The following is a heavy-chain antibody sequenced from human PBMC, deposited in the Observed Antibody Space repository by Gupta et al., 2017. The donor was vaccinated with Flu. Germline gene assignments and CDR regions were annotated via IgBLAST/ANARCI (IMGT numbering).Heavy chain of an antibody. J-gene: IGHJ3*02. CDR2: ISYDGSNK. D-gene: IGHD6-6*01. Sequence: QVQLVESGGGVVQPGRSLRLSCAASGFTFSSYGMHWVRQAPGKGLEWVAVISYDGSNKYYADSVKGRFTISRDNSKNTLYLQMNSLRAEDTAVYYCAKGIIAARLDAFDIWGQGTMVTVSS. CDR3: AKGIIAARLDAFDI. CDR1: GFTFSSYG. V-gene: IGHV3-30*18.